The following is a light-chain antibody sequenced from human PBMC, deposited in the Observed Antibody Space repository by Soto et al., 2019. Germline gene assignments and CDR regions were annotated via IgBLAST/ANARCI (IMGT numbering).Light chain of an antibody. J-gene: IGKJ4*01. V-gene: IGKV3-15*01. Sequence: EIVMTQSPATLSVSPGERATLSCRASQSVSSNLAWYQQKPGQAPRLLIYGASTRATGIPARFSGSGSGTEFTLTISRLKAEDVAGYYCQQYYSTPPTFGGGTKVEIK. CDR2: GAS. CDR3: QQYYSTPPT. CDR1: QSVSSN.